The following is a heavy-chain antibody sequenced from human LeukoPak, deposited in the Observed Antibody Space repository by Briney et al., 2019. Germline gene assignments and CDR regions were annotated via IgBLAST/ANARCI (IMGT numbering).Heavy chain of an antibody. Sequence: GGSLRLSCAASGXTFSTYVMRWVRQAPGKGLEWVSAMSGSGSSTYYAGSVRGRFTIYRDNPKNTLYLQMNSLRAEDTALYYCARQEQTAYVDYWGQGTLATVSS. CDR3: ARQEQTAYVDY. D-gene: IGHD3-16*01. J-gene: IGHJ4*02. CDR1: GXTFSTYV. CDR2: MSGSGSST. V-gene: IGHV3-23*01.